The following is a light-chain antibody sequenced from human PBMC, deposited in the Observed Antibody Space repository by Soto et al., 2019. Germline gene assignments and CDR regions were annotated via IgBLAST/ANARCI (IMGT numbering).Light chain of an antibody. CDR2: GAS. CDR1: QSVSSTY. Sequence: EIVLTQSPGTLSLSPGERATLSCRASQSVSSTYLAWYQQKPGQAPRLLIYGASNRATGIPDRFSGGGSGTDFTLTISRLEPEDFAVYYCQQYGSSPPITFGQGTRLEI. CDR3: QQYGSSPPIT. V-gene: IGKV3-20*01. J-gene: IGKJ5*01.